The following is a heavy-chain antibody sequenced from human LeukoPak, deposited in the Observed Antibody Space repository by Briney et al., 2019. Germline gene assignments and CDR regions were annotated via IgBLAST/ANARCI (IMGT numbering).Heavy chain of an antibody. D-gene: IGHD2-2*01. V-gene: IGHV3-23*01. Sequence: GRWLRLSCAASGFTFSSYAMSWVRQAPGQGLQWVSGINDLGAAFYADSVKGRFTISRDNSKNTLYLQMNSLRAEDTAVYYCSKDHCTTTRCIAGFDFWGQGTLVTVSS. CDR1: GFTFSSYA. CDR3: SKDHCTTTRCIAGFDF. CDR2: INDLGAA. J-gene: IGHJ4*02.